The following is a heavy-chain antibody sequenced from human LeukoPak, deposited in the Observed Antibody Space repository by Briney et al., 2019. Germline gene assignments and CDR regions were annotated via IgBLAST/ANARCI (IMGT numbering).Heavy chain of an antibody. V-gene: IGHV4-61*02. Sequence: PSQTLSLTCTVSGGSVSSGSYFWSWIRQPAGKGLEWIGRIYTSGSTNYNPSLKSRVTISVDTSKNQFSLKLSSVTAADTAVYYCASDRIEVDAFDIWGQGTMVTVSS. CDR3: ASDRIEVDAFDI. CDR2: IYTSGST. D-gene: IGHD2-15*01. CDR1: GGSVSSGSYF. J-gene: IGHJ3*02.